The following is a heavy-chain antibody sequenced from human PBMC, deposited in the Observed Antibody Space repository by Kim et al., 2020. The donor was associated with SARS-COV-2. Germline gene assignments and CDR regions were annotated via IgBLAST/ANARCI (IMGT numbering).Heavy chain of an antibody. D-gene: IGHD6-19*01. CDR2: ISANGRTI. V-gene: IGHV3-48*02. CDR1: GFTFSNDR. Sequence: GGSRRLSCAASGFTFSNDRMNWVRQAPGKGLEWVACISANGRTIHYADSVKGRFTISRDNDKNSLYLQMNSLRDEDTAVYYCARDSGSSGWYGWLDPWGQGTLVTVSS. CDR3: ARDSGSSGWYGWLDP. J-gene: IGHJ5*02.